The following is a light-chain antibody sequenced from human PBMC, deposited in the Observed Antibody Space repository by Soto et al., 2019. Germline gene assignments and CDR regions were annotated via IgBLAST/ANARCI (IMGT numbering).Light chain of an antibody. CDR2: GAS. Sequence: EIVLTQSPGTLSLSPGERATLSCRASQSVSSNYLAWYQRKPGQAPRLLIYGASSRATDIPNRFGGSGSGTDFTLTITRLEPEDFAVYFCQQYGGSPPTFGQGTKVEIK. CDR3: QQYGGSPPT. CDR1: QSVSSNY. J-gene: IGKJ1*01. V-gene: IGKV3-20*01.